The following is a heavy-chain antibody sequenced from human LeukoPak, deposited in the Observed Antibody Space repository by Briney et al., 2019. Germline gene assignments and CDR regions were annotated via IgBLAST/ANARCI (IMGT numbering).Heavy chain of an antibody. J-gene: IGHJ4*02. CDR3: VREIGIAVAVPYYFDY. CDR2: ISSSSSYI. Sequence: GGSLRLSCAASGFTFSSYSMNWVRQAPGKGLEWVSSISSSSSYIYYADSVEGRFTISRDNAKNSLYLQMNSLRAEDTAVYYCVREIGIAVAVPYYFDYWGQGTLVTVSS. D-gene: IGHD6-19*01. V-gene: IGHV3-21*01. CDR1: GFTFSSYS.